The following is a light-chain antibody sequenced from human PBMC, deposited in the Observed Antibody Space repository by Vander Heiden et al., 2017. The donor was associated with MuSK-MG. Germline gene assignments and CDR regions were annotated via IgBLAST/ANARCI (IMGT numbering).Light chain of an antibody. CDR2: KDS. J-gene: IGLJ3*02. CDR1: ALPKQY. CDR3: QSADSSGTYTV. V-gene: IGLV3-25*03. Sequence: SYELTQPPSVSVSPGQTARITCPGDALPKQYAYWYQQKPGQAPVLVIYKDSGRPSGIPERFSGSSSGTTVTLTISGVQAEDEADYYCQSADSSGTYTVFGGGTKLTVL.